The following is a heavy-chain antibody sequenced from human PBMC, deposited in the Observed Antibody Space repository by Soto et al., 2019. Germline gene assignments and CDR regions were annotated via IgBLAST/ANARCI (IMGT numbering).Heavy chain of an antibody. V-gene: IGHV1-24*01. Sequence: EASVKVSCKVSGYTLTELSMHWVRQAPGKGLEWMGGFDPEDGETIYAQKFQGRVTMTEDTSTDTAYMELSSLRSEDTAVYYCATVGTRYYYDSSGYPTGYWGQGTLVTVSS. J-gene: IGHJ4*02. CDR2: FDPEDGET. CDR3: ATVGTRYYYDSSGYPTGY. D-gene: IGHD3-22*01. CDR1: GYTLTELS.